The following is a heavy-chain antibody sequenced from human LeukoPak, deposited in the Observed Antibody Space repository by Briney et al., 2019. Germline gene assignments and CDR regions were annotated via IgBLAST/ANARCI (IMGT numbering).Heavy chain of an antibody. J-gene: IGHJ4*02. CDR3: TRVIVAVPGYFDYFDF. D-gene: IGHD6-19*01. CDR1: GFSFSNHY. CDR2: INEDGSNK. Sequence: GGSLRLSCTASGFSFSNHYVRWIRQAPGKGLEWVANINEDGSNKWHLGSVKGRFTVSRDNARNSLYLQMNSLRVEDTAVYYCTRVIVAVPGYFDYFDFWGQGVLVTVSS. V-gene: IGHV3-7*01.